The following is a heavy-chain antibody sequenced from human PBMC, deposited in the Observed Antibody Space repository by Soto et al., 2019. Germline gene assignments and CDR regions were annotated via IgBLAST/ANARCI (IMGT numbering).Heavy chain of an antibody. V-gene: IGHV4-4*07. CDR3: ARTVGAAYYFHF. CDR1: GDSMTKYY. Sequence: GPGRSSETLSLTCTVSGDSMTKYYWSWIRQPAGKGLEWIGRIYTSGSTNYNPSLKSRVTMSIDTSNNHFSLSLKSVTAADTAVYYCARTVGAAYYFHFWGQGALVTVSS. D-gene: IGHD1-26*01. CDR2: IYTSGST. J-gene: IGHJ4*02.